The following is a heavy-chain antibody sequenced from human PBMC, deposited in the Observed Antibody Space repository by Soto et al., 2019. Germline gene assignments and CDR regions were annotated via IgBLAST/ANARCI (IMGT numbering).Heavy chain of an antibody. CDR1: GASISSTNW. CDR2: VYHTGYT. V-gene: IGHV4-4*02. J-gene: IGHJ6*02. D-gene: IGHD3-10*01. Sequence: QVQLQESGPGLVKPSGTLSLTCDVSGASISSTNWWSWVRQPPGKGLWWIGEVYHTGYTNYNPSLSGRVTFSVDTSKNQFSLKLTSVTVADTAVYYSARDVGGSGFSYGLDVWGQGATVTVSS. CDR3: ARDVGGSGFSYGLDV.